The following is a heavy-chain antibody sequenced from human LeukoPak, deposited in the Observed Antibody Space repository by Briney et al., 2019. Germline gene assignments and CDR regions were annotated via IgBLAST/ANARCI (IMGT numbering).Heavy chain of an antibody. CDR3: AKDPNNVPSPFDY. CDR1: GFTFSSYA. Sequence: GGSLRLSCAASGFTFSSYAMSWVRQAPGKGLEWVSAISGSGGSTYYADSVKGRFAISRDNSKNTLYLQMNSLRAEDTAVYYCAKDPNNVPSPFDYWGQGTLVTVSS. J-gene: IGHJ4*02. CDR2: ISGSGGST. D-gene: IGHD2/OR15-2a*01. V-gene: IGHV3-23*01.